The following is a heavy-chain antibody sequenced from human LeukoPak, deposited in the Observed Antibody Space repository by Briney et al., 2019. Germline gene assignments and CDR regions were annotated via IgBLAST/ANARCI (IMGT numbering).Heavy chain of an antibody. CDR3: ARLSGSYWGEVDY. D-gene: IGHD1-26*01. CDR2: INSDGSST. CDR1: GFTFSSYW. J-gene: IGHJ4*02. V-gene: IGHV3-74*01. Sequence: PGGSLRLSCAASGFTFSSYWMHWVRQAPGKGLMWVSRINSDGSSTSYADSVKGRFTISRDNAKNTLYLQMSSLRAEDTAVYYCARLSGSYWGEVDYWGQGTLVTVSS.